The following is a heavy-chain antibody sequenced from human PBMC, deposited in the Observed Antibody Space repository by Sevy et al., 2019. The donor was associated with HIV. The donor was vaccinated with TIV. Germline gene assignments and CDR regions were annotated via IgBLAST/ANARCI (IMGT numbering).Heavy chain of an antibody. Sequence: SQTLSLTCTVSGGSLNSYFWSWIRQPPGKGLEWVGYIYYSGTTNYSPSLKSRVTMSVDTSKRQFSLRLNSVTAEDTAVYYCARDLEFYDYGDYGPAFNPDYWGRGTLVTVSS. D-gene: IGHD4-17*01. CDR2: IYYSGTT. J-gene: IGHJ4*02. V-gene: IGHV4-59*12. CDR1: GGSLNSYF. CDR3: ARDLEFYDYGDYGPAFNPDY.